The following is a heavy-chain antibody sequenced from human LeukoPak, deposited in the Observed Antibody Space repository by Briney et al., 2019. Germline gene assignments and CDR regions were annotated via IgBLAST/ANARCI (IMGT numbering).Heavy chain of an antibody. D-gene: IGHD3-10*01. Sequence: GESLKISCKGSGYSFTSYWIGWVRQMPGKGLEWMGIIYPGDSDTRYSPSFQGQVTISADKSISTAYLQWSSPKASDTAMYYCARTTMVRGAMGGFGYWGQGTLVTVSS. J-gene: IGHJ4*02. CDR1: GYSFTSYW. CDR2: IYPGDSDT. V-gene: IGHV5-51*01. CDR3: ARTTMVRGAMGGFGY.